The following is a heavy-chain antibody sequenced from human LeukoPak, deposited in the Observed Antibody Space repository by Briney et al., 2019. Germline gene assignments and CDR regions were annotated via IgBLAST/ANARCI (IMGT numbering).Heavy chain of an antibody. CDR1: GGSVSSGSYY. D-gene: IGHD2-2*01. CDR3: ARGVDVVVPAEPVFDY. Sequence: SETLSLTCTVSGGSVSSGSYYWSWIRQPPGKGLEWIGYIYYSGSTNYNPSLKSRVTISVDTSKNQFSLKLSSVTAADTAVYYCARGVDVVVPAEPVFDYWGQGTLVTVSP. V-gene: IGHV4-61*01. J-gene: IGHJ4*02. CDR2: IYYSGST.